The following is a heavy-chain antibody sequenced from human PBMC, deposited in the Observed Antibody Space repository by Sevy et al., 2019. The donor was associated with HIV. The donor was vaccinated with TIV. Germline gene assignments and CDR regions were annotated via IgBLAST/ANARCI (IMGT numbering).Heavy chain of an antibody. D-gene: IGHD1-26*01. V-gene: IGHV3-7*01. CDR1: GFTLSNYW. CDR2: IDQDGSDR. CDR3: ARDLFSGSYYENY. J-gene: IGHJ4*02. Sequence: GGSLRLSCAVSGFTLSNYWMSWVRQAPGKGLEWVANIDQDGSDRYYVDSVKGRFTISRDNAKNSLYLQMNSLRAEETSVYYCARDLFSGSYYENYWGQGTLVTVSS.